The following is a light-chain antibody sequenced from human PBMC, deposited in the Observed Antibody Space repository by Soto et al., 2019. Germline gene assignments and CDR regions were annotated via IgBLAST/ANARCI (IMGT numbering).Light chain of an antibody. Sequence: EIVLTQSPATLSLSPGERATLSCRASQSVTSNYLAWFQQKPGQAPRLLIYGASNRATGIPERFSGSGSGTDFTLTISRLEPEDFAVYYCQQYGGLPRTFGQGTKVEIK. CDR1: QSVTSNY. V-gene: IGKV3-20*01. CDR2: GAS. J-gene: IGKJ1*01. CDR3: QQYGGLPRT.